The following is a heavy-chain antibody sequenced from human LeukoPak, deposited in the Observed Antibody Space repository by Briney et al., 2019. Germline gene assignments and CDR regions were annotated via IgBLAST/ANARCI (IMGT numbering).Heavy chain of an antibody. V-gene: IGHV3-48*01. J-gene: IGHJ4*02. D-gene: IGHD5-24*01. Sequence: GGSLRLSCAASGFRFSDYSMNWVRQAPEKGLEWISYIGISSGNTNYADSVKGRFTISGDKAKNSLYLQMNSLRVEDTAVYYCARDYKYAFDNWGQGTLVTVSS. CDR1: GFRFSDYS. CDR3: ARDYKYAFDN. CDR2: IGISSGNT.